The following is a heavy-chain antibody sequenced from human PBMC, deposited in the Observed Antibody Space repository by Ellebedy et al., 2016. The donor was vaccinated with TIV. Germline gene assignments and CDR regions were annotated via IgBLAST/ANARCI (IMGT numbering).Heavy chain of an antibody. CDR1: GFTVSSNY. Sequence: GESLKISCAASGFTVSSNYMTWVRQAPGQGLEWVSVIYSGGSAYYADSVKGRFTISRDNSKNTVYLQMNSLRAEDTAVYYCASSGNWYYFDYWGQGTLVTVSS. J-gene: IGHJ4*02. CDR2: IYSGGSA. V-gene: IGHV3-53*01. D-gene: IGHD1-1*01. CDR3: ASSGNWYYFDY.